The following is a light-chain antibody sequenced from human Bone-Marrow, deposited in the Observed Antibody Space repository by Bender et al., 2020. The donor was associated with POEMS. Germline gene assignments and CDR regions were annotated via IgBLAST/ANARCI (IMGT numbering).Light chain of an antibody. CDR1: ALPQKY. J-gene: IGLJ3*02. CDR2: EDN. V-gene: IGLV3-10*01. CDR3: YSAESGTNHLV. Sequence: SYELTQPPSVSVSPGQTARITCSGDALPQKYVYWYQQTSGQAPVLVIFEDNKRASGIPDRFSGSSSGTMATLTITGAQAEDEADYYCYSAESGTNHLVFGGGTKVTVL.